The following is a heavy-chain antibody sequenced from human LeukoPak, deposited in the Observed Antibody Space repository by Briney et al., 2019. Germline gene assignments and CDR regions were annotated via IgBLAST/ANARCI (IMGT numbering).Heavy chain of an antibody. Sequence: PSETLSLTCTVSGGSISSYYWSWIRQPPGKGLEWIGYIYYSGSTNYNPSLKSRVTISVDTSKNQFSLKLSSVTAADTAVYYCARIDPYYYFDCWGQGTLVTVSS. CDR2: IYYSGST. CDR3: ARIDPYYYFDC. V-gene: IGHV4-59*01. CDR1: GGSISSYY. D-gene: IGHD1-26*01. J-gene: IGHJ4*02.